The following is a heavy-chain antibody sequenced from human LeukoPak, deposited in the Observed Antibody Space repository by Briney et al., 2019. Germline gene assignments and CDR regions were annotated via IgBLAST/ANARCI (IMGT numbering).Heavy chain of an antibody. Sequence: PSETLSLTCAVYGGSFSGYYWSWIRQPPGKGLEWIGEINHSGSTNYNPSLKSRVTISVDTSKNQFSLKQSSLTAADTAVYYCARQRYFDWKFDYWGQGTLVTVSS. CDR3: ARQRYFDWKFDY. D-gene: IGHD3-9*01. CDR1: GGSFSGYY. CDR2: INHSGST. J-gene: IGHJ4*02. V-gene: IGHV4-34*01.